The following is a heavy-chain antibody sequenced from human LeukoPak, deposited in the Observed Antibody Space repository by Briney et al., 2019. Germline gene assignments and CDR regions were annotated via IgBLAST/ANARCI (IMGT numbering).Heavy chain of an antibody. CDR1: GGSFSGYY. Sequence: KPSETLSLTCAVYGGSFSGYYWSWNRQPPGKGLEWIGEINHSGSTNYNPSLKSRVTISVDTSKNQFSLKLSSVTAADTAVYYCARHPTIAVAGPYYFDYWGQGTLVTVSS. CDR3: ARHPTIAVAGPYYFDY. CDR2: INHSGST. V-gene: IGHV4-34*01. J-gene: IGHJ4*02. D-gene: IGHD6-19*01.